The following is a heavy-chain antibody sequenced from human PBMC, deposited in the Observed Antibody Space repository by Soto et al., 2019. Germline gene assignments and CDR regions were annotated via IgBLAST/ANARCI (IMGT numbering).Heavy chain of an antibody. Sequence: SETLSLTCTVSGGSISSGGYYWSWIRQHPGKGLEWIGYIYYSGSTYYNPSLKSRVTTSVDTSKNQFPLKLSSVTAADTAVYYCARARAAGTFDYWGQGTLVTVSS. CDR1: GGSISSGGYY. V-gene: IGHV4-31*03. CDR2: IYYSGST. D-gene: IGHD6-13*01. CDR3: ARARAAGTFDY. J-gene: IGHJ4*02.